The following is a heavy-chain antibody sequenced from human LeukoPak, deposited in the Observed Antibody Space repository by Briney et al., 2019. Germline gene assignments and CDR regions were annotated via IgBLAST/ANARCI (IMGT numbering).Heavy chain of an antibody. Sequence: SETLSLTCTVSGDSISNYYWSWIRQPPGKGLEWIGYIYYSGSTNYNPSLKSRVTISIDTSKNQFSLKLSSVTAADTAVYYCARQSGSSWHDYWGQGTLVTVSS. CDR2: IYYSGST. D-gene: IGHD6-13*01. CDR3: ARQSGSSWHDY. V-gene: IGHV4-59*08. CDR1: GDSISNYY. J-gene: IGHJ4*02.